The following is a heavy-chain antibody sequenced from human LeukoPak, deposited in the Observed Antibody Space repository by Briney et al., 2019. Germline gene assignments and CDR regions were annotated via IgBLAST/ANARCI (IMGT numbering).Heavy chain of an antibody. CDR3: ARGRYLTTLGGAAAGFLDS. CDR1: GGSFSGYY. Sequence: SETLSLTCAVYGGSFSGYYWTWVRQPPGKGLEWIGEINHSGSTNYNPSLKRRVTISVDTSQKQFSLRLTSVTAADTAVYYCARGRYLTTLGGAAAGFLDSWGQGTLVTVSS. V-gene: IGHV4-34*01. CDR2: INHSGST. D-gene: IGHD6-13*01. J-gene: IGHJ4*02.